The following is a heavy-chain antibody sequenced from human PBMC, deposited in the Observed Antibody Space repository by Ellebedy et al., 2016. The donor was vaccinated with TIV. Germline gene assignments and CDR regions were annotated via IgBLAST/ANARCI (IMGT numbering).Heavy chain of an antibody. CDR3: ARDAGGGGDLID. V-gene: IGHV4-39*07. CDR1: GGSISSSSYY. J-gene: IGHJ4*02. CDR2: IYYSGST. Sequence: SETLSLXXTVSGGSISSSSYYWGWIRQPPGKGLEWIGSIYYSGSTYYNPSLKSRVTISVDTSKNQFSLKLSSVTAADTAVYYCARDAGGGGDLIDWGQGTLVTVSS. D-gene: IGHD2-21*02.